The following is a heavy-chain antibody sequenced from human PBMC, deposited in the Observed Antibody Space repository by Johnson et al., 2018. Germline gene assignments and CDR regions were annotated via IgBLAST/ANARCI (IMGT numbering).Heavy chain of an antibody. V-gene: IGHV3-30-3*02. D-gene: IGHD6-19*01. CDR1: GFTFSSYA. J-gene: IGHJ6*03. CDR3: AKSSSGWYTYYYYMDV. Sequence: QVQLVESGGGVVQPGRSLRLSCAASGFTFSSYAMHWVRQAPGKGLEWVAVISYDGSNKYYADSVKGRFTIPRDNSKNTLYLQMNSLRADDTAVYYCAKSSSGWYTYYYYMDVWGKGTTVTVSS. CDR2: ISYDGSNK.